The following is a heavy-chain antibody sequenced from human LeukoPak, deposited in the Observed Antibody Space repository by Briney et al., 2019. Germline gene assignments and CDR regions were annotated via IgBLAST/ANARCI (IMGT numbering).Heavy chain of an antibody. J-gene: IGHJ4*02. CDR3: ARDLGIFGDFDY. CDR1: GFFFSTYA. D-gene: IGHD3-3*01. Sequence: GGSLRLSCAASGFFFSTYAMSWVRQAPGKGLEWVSSITDSGDRTYYADSVKGRFTIFRDNSWNTLSLQMNSLRGEDTARYYCARDLGIFGDFDYWGQGTLVIVSS. CDR2: ITDSGDRT. V-gene: IGHV3-23*01.